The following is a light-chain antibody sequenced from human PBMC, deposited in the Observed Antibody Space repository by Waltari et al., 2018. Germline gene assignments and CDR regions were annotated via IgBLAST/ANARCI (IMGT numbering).Light chain of an antibody. CDR1: SSDVGGYNY. CDR3: SSYTSSSIV. V-gene: IGLV2-14*03. J-gene: IGLJ2*01. CDR2: DVS. Sequence: QSALTQPASVSGSPGQSITISCTGTSSDVGGYNYVSWYQQHPGKAPKRMIYDVSNRPSGVSNRFSGSKAGNPASLTISGLQAEDEADYYCSSYTSSSIVFGGGTKLTVL.